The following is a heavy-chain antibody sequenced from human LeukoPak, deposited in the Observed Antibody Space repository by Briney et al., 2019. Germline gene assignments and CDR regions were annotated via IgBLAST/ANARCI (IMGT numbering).Heavy chain of an antibody. J-gene: IGHJ4*02. V-gene: IGHV1-8*01. D-gene: IGHD3-9*01. Sequence: ASVKVSCKASGNTFINYDINWVRQATGQGLEWMGWMNPNSGNTGYAQKFQGRVTMTRNTSISTAYMELSSLRSEDTAVYYCARGDWAAEYWGQGTLVTVSS. CDR2: MNPNSGNT. CDR1: GNTFINYD. CDR3: ARGDWAAEY.